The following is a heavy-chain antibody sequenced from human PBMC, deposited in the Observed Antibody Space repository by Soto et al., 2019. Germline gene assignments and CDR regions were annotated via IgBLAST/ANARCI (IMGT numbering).Heavy chain of an antibody. D-gene: IGHD2-21*01. CDR1: GFTFSGYA. V-gene: IGHV3-23*01. Sequence: EVLLLESGGGQVQPGGSLRLSCAGSGFTFSGYAISWVRQAPGKGLEWVSTVSASGGSTYYADSVKGRFTISRDNPENTLYLQMNSLRADDTAVYFCAKPSSNSYILERDAFHVWGQGTMVTVAS. CDR3: AKPSSNSYILERDAFHV. J-gene: IGHJ3*01. CDR2: VSASGGST.